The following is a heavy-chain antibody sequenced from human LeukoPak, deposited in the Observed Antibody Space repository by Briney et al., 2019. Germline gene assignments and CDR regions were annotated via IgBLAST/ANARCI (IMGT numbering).Heavy chain of an antibody. J-gene: IGHJ5*02. D-gene: IGHD6-13*01. CDR2: IYSGGET. V-gene: IGHV3-66*01. CDR3: TRDPPAVAINTYA. CDR1: GVSVSSNF. Sequence: PGGSLRLSCAASGVSVSSNFMIWVRQAPGKGLEWVSLIYSGGETSYADSVKGRFSISRDNSKNTLYLQMNSLTVEDTAVYYCTRDPPAVAINTYAWGQGTLVTVSS.